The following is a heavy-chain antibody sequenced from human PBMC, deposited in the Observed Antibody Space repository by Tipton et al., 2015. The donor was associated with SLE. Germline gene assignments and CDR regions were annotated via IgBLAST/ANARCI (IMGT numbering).Heavy chain of an antibody. CDR3: AGSEYNNGWFQVDY. V-gene: IGHV4-61*02. Sequence: TLSLTCTVSGGSISSGNYSWNWIRQPAGKGLEWIGRIYTSGSTNYNPSLKSRVTISVDTSKNQFSLRLSSVTTADTAVYFCAGSEYNNGWFQVDYWGQGTLVTVSS. D-gene: IGHD6-19*01. J-gene: IGHJ4*02. CDR1: GGSISSGNYS. CDR2: IYTSGST.